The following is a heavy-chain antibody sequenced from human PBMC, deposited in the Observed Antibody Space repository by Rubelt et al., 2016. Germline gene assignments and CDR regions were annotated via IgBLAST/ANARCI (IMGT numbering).Heavy chain of an antibody. J-gene: IGHJ5*02. CDR1: GYSFTSYW. Sequence: EVQLVQSGAEVKKPGESLKISCKGSGYSFTSYWIGWVRQMPGKGLEWMGIIYPGASDTRYSPSFQGQVSIAAAKSISTAYLQWGSLKASDAAMDYCARVTTVTNDNWFDPWGQGTLVTVSS. CDR2: IYPGASDT. CDR3: ARVTTVTNDNWFDP. D-gene: IGHD4-17*01. V-gene: IGHV5-51*01.